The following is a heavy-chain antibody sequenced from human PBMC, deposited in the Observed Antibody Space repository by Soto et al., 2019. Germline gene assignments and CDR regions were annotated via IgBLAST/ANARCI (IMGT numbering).Heavy chain of an antibody. J-gene: IGHJ6*03. CDR3: ARDKYSSSSGEYYYYYYHMDV. CDR1: GGSISSYY. CDR2: IYYSGST. V-gene: IGHV4-59*01. D-gene: IGHD6-6*01. Sequence: SETLSLTCTVSGGSISSYYWSWIRQPPGKGLEWIGYIYYSGSTNYNPSLKSRVTISVDTSKNQFSLKLSSVTAADTAVYYCARDKYSSSSGEYYYYYYHMDVWGKGTTVTVSS.